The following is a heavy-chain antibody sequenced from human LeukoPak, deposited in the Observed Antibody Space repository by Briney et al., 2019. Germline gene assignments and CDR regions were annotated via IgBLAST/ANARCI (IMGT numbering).Heavy chain of an antibody. J-gene: IGHJ6*03. D-gene: IGHD6-13*01. V-gene: IGHV3-30*02. CDR2: IRYDGSNK. Sequence: PGGSLRLSCAASGFTFSSYGMHWVRQAPGKGLEWVAFIRYDGSNKDYADSVKGRFTISRDNSKNTLYLQMNSLRAEDTAVYYCAKAVSSSWDAYYYYYMDVWGKGTTVTVSS. CDR3: AKAVSSSWDAYYYYYMDV. CDR1: GFTFSSYG.